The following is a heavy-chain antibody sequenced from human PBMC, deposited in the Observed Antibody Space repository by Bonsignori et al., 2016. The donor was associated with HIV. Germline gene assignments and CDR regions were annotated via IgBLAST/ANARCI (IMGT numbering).Heavy chain of an antibody. CDR2: ISSSSSYI. V-gene: IGHV3-21*01. Sequence: VRQAPGKGLEWVSSISSSSSYIYYADSVKGRFTISRDNAKNSLYLQMNSLRAEDTAVYYCAALGAHPINAFDIWGQGTMVTVSS. D-gene: IGHD1-14*01. CDR3: AALGAHPINAFDI. J-gene: IGHJ3*02.